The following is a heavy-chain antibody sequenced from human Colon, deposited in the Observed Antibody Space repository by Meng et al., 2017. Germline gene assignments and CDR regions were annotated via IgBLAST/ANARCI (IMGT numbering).Heavy chain of an antibody. Sequence: QVRLRGSGPGLVKPSQTLSLTCVVSGGSISGDGYYWSWIRQHPGKGLEWIGYVHDSGDTYYKSSLKSRITISIDTSENQFSLKLKSVTAADTAVYYCARDPSNRGAFFDPWGQGTLVTVSS. V-gene: IGHV4-31*11. D-gene: IGHD3-10*01. CDR3: ARDPSNRGAFFDP. CDR2: VHDSGDT. CDR1: GGSISGDGYY. J-gene: IGHJ5*02.